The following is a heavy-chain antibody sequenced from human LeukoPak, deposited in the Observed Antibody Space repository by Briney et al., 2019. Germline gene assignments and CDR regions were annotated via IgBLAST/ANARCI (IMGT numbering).Heavy chain of an antibody. CDR1: GGSISSYY. V-gene: IGHV4-59*01. Sequence: SESLSLTCTVSGGSISSYYWSWIRQPPGKGLEWIGYIYYSGSTNYNPSLKSRVTISVDTSKNQFSLKLSSVTAADTAVYYCARELELLTFDYWGQGTLVTVSS. CDR3: ARELELLTFDY. D-gene: IGHD1-7*01. J-gene: IGHJ4*02. CDR2: IYYSGST.